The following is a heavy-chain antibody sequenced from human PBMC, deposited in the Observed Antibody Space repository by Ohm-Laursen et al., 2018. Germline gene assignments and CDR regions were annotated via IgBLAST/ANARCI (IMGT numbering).Heavy chain of an antibody. CDR3: ARLPARKNTAIDY. Sequence: TLSLTCTVSGGSISSYYWNWIRQPPGQGLEWIGYVSYSGSTNYNPSLKSRVTISVDTSKNQFSLKLSSVTAADTAIYYCARLPARKNTAIDYWGHGTLATVSS. V-gene: IGHV4-59*01. J-gene: IGHJ4*01. D-gene: IGHD5-18*01. CDR2: VSYSGST. CDR1: GGSISSYY.